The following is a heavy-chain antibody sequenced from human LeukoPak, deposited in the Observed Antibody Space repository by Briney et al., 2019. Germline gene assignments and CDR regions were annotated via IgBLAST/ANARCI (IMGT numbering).Heavy chain of an antibody. V-gene: IGHV4-61*05. CDR2: IYYSGST. CDR1: GGSISSSSYY. J-gene: IGHJ4*02. CDR3: ARGAKGLLLDY. Sequence: SETLSLTCTVSGGSISSSSYYWGWIRQPPGKGLEWIGYIYYSGSTNYNPSLKSRVTISVDTSKNQFSLKLSSVTAADTAVYYCARGAKGLLLDYWGQGTLVTVSS. D-gene: IGHD3-22*01.